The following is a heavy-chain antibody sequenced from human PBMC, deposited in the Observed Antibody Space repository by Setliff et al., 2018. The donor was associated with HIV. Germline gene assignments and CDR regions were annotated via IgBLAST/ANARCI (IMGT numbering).Heavy chain of an antibody. V-gene: IGHV1-18*01. Sequence: ASVKVSCKASGYIFTGYGIHWVRQARGQGLEWMGWISGYSGDTTYAQKFQGRVTMTIDTSTSTAYMALRSLRSDDTAVYYCATDRTQTGINMVRGRIVDPARYPLDYWGQGTLVTVSS. J-gene: IGHJ4*02. CDR3: ATDRTQTGINMVRGRIVDPARYPLDY. CDR2: ISGYSGDT. D-gene: IGHD3-10*01. CDR1: GYIFTGYG.